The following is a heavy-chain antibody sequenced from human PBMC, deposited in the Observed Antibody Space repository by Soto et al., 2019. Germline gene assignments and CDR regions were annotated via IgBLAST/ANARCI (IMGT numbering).Heavy chain of an antibody. Sequence: EVQLLESGGGLVQPGGSLRLSCSASGFSFGSNSMAWVRQAPGKGLEGVASISDTAHRIFHADSVKGRFTISRDNSRNRLYLQMNSLSAEDTALYYCLILALGKFDFWGQGTLVIVSS. D-gene: IGHD7-27*01. CDR1: GFSFGSNS. CDR2: ISDTAHRI. J-gene: IGHJ4*02. CDR3: LILALGKFDF. V-gene: IGHV3-23*01.